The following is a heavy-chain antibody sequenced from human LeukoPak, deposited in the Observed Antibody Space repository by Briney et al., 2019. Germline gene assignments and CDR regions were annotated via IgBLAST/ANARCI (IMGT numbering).Heavy chain of an antibody. J-gene: IGHJ4*02. Sequence: ASVKVSCKASGYTFTSYGISWVGQAPGQGLEWMGWISAYNGNTNYAQKLQGRVTMTTDTSTSTAYMELRSLRSDDTAVYYCASQQQLVNFYYWGQGTLVTVSS. CDR3: ASQQQLVNFYY. V-gene: IGHV1-18*01. CDR2: ISAYNGNT. D-gene: IGHD6-13*01. CDR1: GYTFTSYG.